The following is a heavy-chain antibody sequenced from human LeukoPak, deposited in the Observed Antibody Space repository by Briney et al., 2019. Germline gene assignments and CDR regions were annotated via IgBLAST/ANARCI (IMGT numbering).Heavy chain of an antibody. CDR3: ARVSPDYYYGMDV. D-gene: IGHD5/OR15-5a*01. Sequence: ASVKVSCKASGYTFSSYGISWVRQAPGQGLEWMGWINPNSGGTNYAQKFQGRVTMTRDTSISTAYMELSRLRSDDTAVYYCARVSPDYYYGMDVWGQGTTVTVSS. V-gene: IGHV1-2*02. CDR1: GYTFSSYG. CDR2: INPNSGGT. J-gene: IGHJ6*02.